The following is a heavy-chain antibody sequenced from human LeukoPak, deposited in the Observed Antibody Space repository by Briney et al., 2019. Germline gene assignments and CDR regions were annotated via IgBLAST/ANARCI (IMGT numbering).Heavy chain of an antibody. V-gene: IGHV3-23*01. CDR1: GFTFSSYA. CDR3: ARDPVSTSGEGYFDY. J-gene: IGHJ4*02. CDR2: ISDSGGST. Sequence: GSLRLSCAASGFTFSSYAMSWVRQAPGKGLEWVSGISDSGGSTYYADSVKGRFTISRDNSKNTLYLQMNSLRAEDTAVYYCARDPVSTSGEGYFDYWGQGTLVTVSS. D-gene: IGHD2-2*01.